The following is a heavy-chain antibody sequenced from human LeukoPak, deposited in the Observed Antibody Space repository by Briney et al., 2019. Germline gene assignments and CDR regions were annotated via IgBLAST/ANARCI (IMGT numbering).Heavy chain of an antibody. D-gene: IGHD7-27*01. J-gene: IGHJ4*02. CDR1: GASISSYY. CDR3: ARHRAGDRSFDY. Sequence: PSETLSLTCTVSGASISSYYWSWIRQPPGKGLEWIGYIYYTGSTNYNPSLKSRVTISVDTSKNQFSLKLSSVTAADTAVYYCARHRAGDRSFDYWGQGTLVTVSS. CDR2: IYYTGST. V-gene: IGHV4-59*08.